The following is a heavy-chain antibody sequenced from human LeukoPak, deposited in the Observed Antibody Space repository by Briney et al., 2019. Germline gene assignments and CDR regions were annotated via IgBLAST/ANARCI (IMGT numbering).Heavy chain of an antibody. CDR2: IIHNSGSYL. Sequence: AGGSLRLSCTASGFSFSPYSMSWVRQAPGKGLQWVSYIIHNSGSYLYYADSVKGRFTISRDNAKNSLYLQMNSLRAEDTAVYYCARDSPPYCSSTSCYTIDYWGQGTLVTVSS. CDR1: GFSFSPYS. J-gene: IGHJ4*02. D-gene: IGHD2-2*02. CDR3: ARDSPPYCSSTSCYTIDY. V-gene: IGHV3-21*01.